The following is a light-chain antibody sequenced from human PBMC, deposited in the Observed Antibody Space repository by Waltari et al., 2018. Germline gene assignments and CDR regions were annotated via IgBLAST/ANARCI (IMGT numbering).Light chain of an antibody. V-gene: IGKV3D-15*01. J-gene: IGKJ1*01. CDR2: RAS. CDR3: QQYNRWPPGT. CDR1: ETIGSG. Sequence: TVVTQSPATLSVSPGERATLSCRTSETIGSGLAWYQQKPGQAPRLLIYRASTRAAGIPDRVSGFGSETEFTLTISSLQSEDSAVYYCQQYNRWPPGTFGQGTKVEI.